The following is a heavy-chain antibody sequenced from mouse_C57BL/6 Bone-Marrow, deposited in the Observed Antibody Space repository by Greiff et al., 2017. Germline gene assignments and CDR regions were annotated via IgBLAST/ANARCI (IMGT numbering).Heavy chain of an antibody. J-gene: IGHJ3*01. Sequence: QVQLQQSGAELVKPGASVKMSCKASGYTFTTYPIEWMQQNHGKSLAWIGNFHPYNDDTKYNEKFKGKATLTVEKSSITVYLELSRLPSDDSAVYYCARGSATDYGNRFAYWGQGTLVTVSA. CDR2: FHPYNDDT. V-gene: IGHV1-47*01. CDR3: ARGSATDYGNRFAY. D-gene: IGHD2-1*01. CDR1: GYTFTTYP.